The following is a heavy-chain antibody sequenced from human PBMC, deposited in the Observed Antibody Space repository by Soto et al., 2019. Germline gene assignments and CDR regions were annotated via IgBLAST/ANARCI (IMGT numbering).Heavy chain of an antibody. J-gene: IGHJ4*02. V-gene: IGHV1-69*13. Sequence: SVKLSFKASGGTFSSYAISWVRQAPGQGLEWMGGIIPIFGTANYAQKFQGRVTITADESTSTAYMELSSLRSEDTAVYYCASVGSIAAAGRFDYWGQGTLVTVSS. CDR1: GGTFSSYA. D-gene: IGHD6-13*01. CDR3: ASVGSIAAAGRFDY. CDR2: IIPIFGTA.